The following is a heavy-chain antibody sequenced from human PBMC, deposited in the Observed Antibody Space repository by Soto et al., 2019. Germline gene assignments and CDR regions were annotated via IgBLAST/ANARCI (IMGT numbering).Heavy chain of an antibody. Sequence: GGSLRLSCAASGLTFSNACMNWIRQAPGKGLEWVANITDDGSNKYYADSVKGRFTISRDNSKNTLYLQMNSLRAEDTAVYYCAKDFFGGYCSGGSCFRAEYFQHWGQGTLVTVS. CDR1: GLTFSNAC. D-gene: IGHD2-15*01. V-gene: IGHV3-30*18. CDR2: ITDDGSNK. CDR3: AKDFFGGYCSGGSCFRAEYFQH. J-gene: IGHJ1*01.